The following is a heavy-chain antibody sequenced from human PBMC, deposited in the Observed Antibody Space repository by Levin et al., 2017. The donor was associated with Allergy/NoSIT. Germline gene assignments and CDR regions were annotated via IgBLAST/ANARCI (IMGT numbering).Heavy chain of an antibody. CDR3: ARGNYGGLAGYYVGMDV. D-gene: IGHD1-20*01. CDR2: IWVDGSNE. J-gene: IGHJ6*02. CDR1: GFTFNSYA. Sequence: PGGSLRLSCAASGFTFNSYAMHWVRQAPGKGLEWVAVIWVDGSNEYYRHSVKGRFTISRDNPKNLLYLQMNTLRAEDTAVYFCARGNYGGLAGYYVGMDVWGQGTTVTVSS. V-gene: IGHV3-33*01.